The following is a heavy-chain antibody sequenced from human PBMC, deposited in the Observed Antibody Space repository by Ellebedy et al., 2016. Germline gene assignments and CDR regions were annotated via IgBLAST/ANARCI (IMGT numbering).Heavy chain of an antibody. D-gene: IGHD2-2*01. J-gene: IGHJ3*02. CDR1: GGSISSSSSY. V-gene: IGHV4-39*01. Sequence: SETLSLTCAVSGGSISSSSSYWGWIRQPPGKGLEWIGSIYYSGSTYYNPSLKSRVTISVDTSKNQFSLKLSSVTAADTAVYYCARLLGYCSSTSCYLHAFDIWGQGTMVTVSS. CDR3: ARLLGYCSSTSCYLHAFDI. CDR2: IYYSGST.